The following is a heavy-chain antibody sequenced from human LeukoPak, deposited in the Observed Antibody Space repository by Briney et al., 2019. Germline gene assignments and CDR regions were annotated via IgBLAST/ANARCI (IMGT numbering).Heavy chain of an antibody. CDR3: AREGYYDSSGYPTFDY. CDR1: GGSISSYY. V-gene: IGHV4-59*01. Sequence: PSETLSLTRTVSGGSISSYYWSWIRQPPGKGLEWIGYIYYSGSTNYNPSLKSRVTISVDTSKNQFSLKLSSVTAADTAVYYCAREGYYDSSGYPTFDYWGQGTLVTVSS. J-gene: IGHJ4*02. D-gene: IGHD3-22*01. CDR2: IYYSGST.